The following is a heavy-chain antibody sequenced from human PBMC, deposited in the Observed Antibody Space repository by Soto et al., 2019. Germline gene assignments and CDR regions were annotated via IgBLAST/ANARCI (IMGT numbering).Heavy chain of an antibody. D-gene: IGHD6-6*01. CDR1: GYTFTGYY. CDR2: TNPNSGGT. CDR3: ARGSLTYSSSSFDP. J-gene: IGHJ5*02. Sequence: GASVKVSCKASGYTFTGYYMHWVRQAPGQGLEWMGWTNPNSGGTNYAQKFQGRVTMTRDTSISTAYMELSRLRSDDTAVYYCARGSLTYSSSSFDPWGQGTLVTVSS. V-gene: IGHV1-2*02.